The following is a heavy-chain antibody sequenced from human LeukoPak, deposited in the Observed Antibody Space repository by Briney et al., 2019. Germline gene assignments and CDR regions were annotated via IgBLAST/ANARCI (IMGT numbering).Heavy chain of an antibody. CDR2: IGPTGYDR. CDR3: ATETNGRHYDY. D-gene: IGHD1-14*01. CDR1: GLTFSTSG. Sequence: GGSLRLSCTTSGLTFSTSGFNWVRQAPGKGLEWVASIGPTGYDRYHADSIKGRFTISRDNANNFLYLQMDSLRAEDSAVYYCATETNGRHYDYWGQGTLLTVSS. J-gene: IGHJ4*02. V-gene: IGHV3-21*06.